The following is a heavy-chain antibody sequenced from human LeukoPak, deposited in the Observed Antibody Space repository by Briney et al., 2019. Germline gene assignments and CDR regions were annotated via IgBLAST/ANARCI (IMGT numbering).Heavy chain of an antibody. CDR2: IYHSGST. J-gene: IGHJ6*03. V-gene: IGHV4-61*02. D-gene: IGHD3-22*01. CDR1: GGSISSGSYY. CDR3: AREPHYYYDSSGYYLYYYYMDV. Sequence: SQTLSLTCTVSGGSISSGSYYWSWIRQPAGKGLEWIGSIYHSGSTYYNPSLKSRVTISVDTSKNQFSLKLSSVTAADTAVYYCAREPHYYYDSSGYYLYYYYMDVWGKGTTVTVSS.